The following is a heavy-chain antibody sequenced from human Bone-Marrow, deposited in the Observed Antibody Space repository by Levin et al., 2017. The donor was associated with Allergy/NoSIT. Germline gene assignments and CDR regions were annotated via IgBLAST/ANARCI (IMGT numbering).Heavy chain of an antibody. J-gene: IGHJ6*02. CDR2: VSYDGSKE. CDR3: ARDGYSSMDSGGLDV. V-gene: IGHV3-30-3*01. Sequence: TGGSLRLSCAASGFRFSTYDMNWVRQAPGKGLESVAVVSYDGSKEYYSDSVKGRLTISRDNSENTLYLQMNSLRPEDTAVYYCARDGYSSMDSGGLDVWGQGTTVIVSS. CDR1: GFRFSTYD. D-gene: IGHD4-11*01.